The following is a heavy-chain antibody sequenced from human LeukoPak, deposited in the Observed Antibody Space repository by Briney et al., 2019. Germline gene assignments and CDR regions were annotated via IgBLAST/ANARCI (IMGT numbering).Heavy chain of an antibody. CDR2: IIPIFGTA. J-gene: IGHJ3*02. CDR3: ATRTSESIVGATFAFDI. V-gene: IGHV1-69*05. CDR1: GYTFTSYG. D-gene: IGHD1-26*01. Sequence: GASVKVSCKASGYTFTSYGISWVRQAPGQGLEWMGRIIPIFGTANYAQKFQGRVTITTDESTSTAYMELSSPRSEDTAVYYCATRTSESIVGATFAFDIWGQGTMVTVSS.